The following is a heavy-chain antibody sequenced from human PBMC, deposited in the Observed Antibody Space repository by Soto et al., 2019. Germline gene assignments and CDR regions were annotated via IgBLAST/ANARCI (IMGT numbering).Heavy chain of an antibody. D-gene: IGHD3-22*01. CDR2: INHSGNT. J-gene: IGHJ4*02. V-gene: IGHV4-34*01. CDR1: GGSFSGYY. CDR3: VGGREYYYESSGYYYAN. Sequence: QVQLQQWGAGLLKPSETLSLSCAVYGGSFSGYYWTWIRHPPGKGLEWIGEINHSGNTNYNPSLKSRVTISVDTSKNQVSLKLSSVTAADTAVYYCVGGREYYYESSGYYYANWGQGILVTVSS.